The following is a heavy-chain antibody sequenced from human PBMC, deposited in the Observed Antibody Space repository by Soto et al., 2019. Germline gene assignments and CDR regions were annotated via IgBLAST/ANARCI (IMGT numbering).Heavy chain of an antibody. Sequence: SVTLSLPCTVSGGSISSYYWSWIRQPPGKGLEWIGYIYYSGSTNYNPSLKSRVTISVDTSKNQFSLKLSSVAAADTAVYYCARDILTGRGAFDIWGQGTMVTVSS. CDR1: GGSISSYY. V-gene: IGHV4-59*01. J-gene: IGHJ3*02. D-gene: IGHD3-9*01. CDR2: IYYSGST. CDR3: ARDILTGRGAFDI.